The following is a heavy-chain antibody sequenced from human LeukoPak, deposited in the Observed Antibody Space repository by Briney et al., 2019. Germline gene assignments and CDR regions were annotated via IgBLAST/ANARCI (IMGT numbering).Heavy chain of an antibody. D-gene: IGHD3-3*01. CDR3: AREDDFWSGYYRGNFDY. Sequence: PGGSLRLSCAASGFTFSDYYMSWIRQAPGKGLEWVSCISSSGSTIYYADSVKGRFTISRDNAKNSLYLQMNSLRAEDTAVYYCAREDDFWSGYYRGNFDYWGQGTLVTVSS. CDR1: GFTFSDYY. J-gene: IGHJ4*02. CDR2: ISSSGSTI. V-gene: IGHV3-11*01.